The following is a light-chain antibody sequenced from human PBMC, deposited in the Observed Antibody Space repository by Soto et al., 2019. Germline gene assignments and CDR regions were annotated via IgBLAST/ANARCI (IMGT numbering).Light chain of an antibody. CDR2: WAS. V-gene: IGKV4-1*01. CDR1: QRVLYSSNSKNY. CDR3: QQDYSSPLT. Sequence: DILMPHSHDQLSVSLCERATINCKSIQRVLYSSNSKNYLAWYQQKQGQPPKLLIYWASTRESGVPDRFSGSGSGTDFTLTISSLQAEDVALYYCQQDYSSPLTFGGGTKVDIK. J-gene: IGKJ4*01.